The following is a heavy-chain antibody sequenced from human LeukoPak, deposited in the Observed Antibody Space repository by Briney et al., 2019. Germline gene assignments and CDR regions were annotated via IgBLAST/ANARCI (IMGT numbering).Heavy chain of an antibody. V-gene: IGHV3-7*01. Sequence: GGSLRLSCAASGFTFSSYWMSWVRQAPGKGLEWVANIKQDGSEKYYVDSVKGRFTISRDNAKNSLYLQMNSLRAEDTAVYYCAREVAAAGTWYFDYWGQGTLVTVSS. D-gene: IGHD6-13*01. CDR1: GFTFSSYW. CDR3: AREVAAAGTWYFDY. CDR2: IKQDGSEK. J-gene: IGHJ4*02.